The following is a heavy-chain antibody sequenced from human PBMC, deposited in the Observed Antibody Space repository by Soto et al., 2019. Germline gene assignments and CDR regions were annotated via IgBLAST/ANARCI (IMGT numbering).Heavy chain of an antibody. CDR1: GGSISSSSYY. CDR3: ARRTSYYGSNFDY. V-gene: IGHV4-39*01. Sequence: SETLSLTCTVSGGSISSSSYYWGWIRQPPGKGLEWIGSIYYSGSTYYNPSLKSRVTISVDTSKNQSSLKLSSVTAADTAVYYCARRTSYYGSNFDYWGQVTLVTFSS. J-gene: IGHJ4*02. D-gene: IGHD3-10*01. CDR2: IYYSGST.